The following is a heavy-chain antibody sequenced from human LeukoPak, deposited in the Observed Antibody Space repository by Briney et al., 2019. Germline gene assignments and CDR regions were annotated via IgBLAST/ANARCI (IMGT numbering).Heavy chain of an antibody. J-gene: IGHJ4*02. CDR1: GGSISSGGYY. Sequence: SQTPSLTCTVSGGSISSGGYYWSWIRQHPGKGLEWIGYIYYSGSTYYNPSLKSRVTISVDTSKNQFSLKLSSVTAADTAVYYCARGTTVTSSFDYWGQGTLVTVSS. V-gene: IGHV4-31*03. CDR2: IYYSGST. D-gene: IGHD4-17*01. CDR3: ARGTTVTSSFDY.